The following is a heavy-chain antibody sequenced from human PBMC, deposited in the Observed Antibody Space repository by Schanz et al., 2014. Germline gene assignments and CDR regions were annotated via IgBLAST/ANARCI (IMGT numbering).Heavy chain of an antibody. Sequence: QVQLMQSGAEMKKPGASVKVSCKASGYSFTDFYIHWLRQAPGQGPEWLGWINPNSDGTKYAQKFQGRVTMARDTSVNTAYLELSSLTSDDTAVYYCARGDVNWFDPWGQGTLVTVSS. CDR1: GYSFTDFY. CDR2: INPNSDGT. J-gene: IGHJ5*02. CDR3: ARGDVNWFDP. V-gene: IGHV1-2*02.